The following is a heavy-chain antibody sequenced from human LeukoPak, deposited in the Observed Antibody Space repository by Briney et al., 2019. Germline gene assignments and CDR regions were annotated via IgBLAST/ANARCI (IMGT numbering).Heavy chain of an antibody. V-gene: IGHV1-2*02. CDR3: ARDHNWGPDH. J-gene: IGHJ4*02. CDR1: GFTFTGHY. Sequence: ASMKVSCKTSGFTFTGHYMHWLRHAPGQGHEWMGWINANTGVTHYAVKFQGRVTITRDTSISTVYMDLSSLQPDDTAVYYCARDHNWGPDHWGQGTLVRVSS. D-gene: IGHD7-27*01. CDR2: INANTGVT.